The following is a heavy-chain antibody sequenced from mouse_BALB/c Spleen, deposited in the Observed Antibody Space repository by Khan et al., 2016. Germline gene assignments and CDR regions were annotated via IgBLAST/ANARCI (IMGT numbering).Heavy chain of an antibody. Sequence: VQLKQSGAELVKPGASVKLSCTASGFTIKDTYMHWVKQRPEQGLEWIGRIDPANGNTKYDPKFQGKATITADTSSNTAYLQLSSLTSEDTAVYYCARSPYYDDVGFAYWGQGTLVTVSA. D-gene: IGHD2-4*01. CDR3: ARSPYYDDVGFAY. CDR2: IDPANGNT. V-gene: IGHV14-3*02. CDR1: GFTIKDTY. J-gene: IGHJ3*01.